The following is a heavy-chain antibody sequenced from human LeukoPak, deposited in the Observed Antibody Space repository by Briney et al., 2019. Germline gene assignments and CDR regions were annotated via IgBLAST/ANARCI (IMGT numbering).Heavy chain of an antibody. V-gene: IGHV4-59*01. CDR3: ARGDSSSSNWFDP. D-gene: IGHD3-22*01. CDR1: GGSISSYY. CDR2: IYYTGST. J-gene: IGHJ5*02. Sequence: SETLSLTCTVSGGSISSYYWSWIRQPPGRGLEWIGYIYYTGSTNYNPSLKSRVTISVDTSKNQFSLKLSSVTAADMAVYYCARGDSSSSNWFDPWGQGTLVTVSS.